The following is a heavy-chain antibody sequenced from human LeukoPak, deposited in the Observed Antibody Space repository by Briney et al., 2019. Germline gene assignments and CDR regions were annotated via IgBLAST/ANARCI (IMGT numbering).Heavy chain of an antibody. CDR2: IYYSGST. CDR3: ARWGGGSNEGFDV. Sequence: KASETLSLTCTVSGGSITSYYWSWIRQPPGKGLEWIGYIYYSGSTNYNPSLSSRVTISEDRSKNQFSLKLSSVTAADTAVYYCARWGGGSNEGFDVWGQGAMVTVSS. V-gene: IGHV4-59*01. CDR1: GGSITSYY. J-gene: IGHJ3*01. D-gene: IGHD3-10*01.